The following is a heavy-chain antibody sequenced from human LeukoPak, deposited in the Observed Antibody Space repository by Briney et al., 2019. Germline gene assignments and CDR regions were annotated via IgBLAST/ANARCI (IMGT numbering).Heavy chain of an antibody. CDR1: GFTVSSNY. Sequence: GGSLRLSCAASGFTVSSNYMSWVRQAPGKGLEWVSVIYSGGSTYYADSVKGRFTISRDNSKNTLYLQMNSLRAEDTAVYYCARGGLRYFDWPYDAFDIWGQGTMVTVSS. CDR3: ARGGLRYFDWPYDAFDI. CDR2: IYSGGST. V-gene: IGHV3-53*05. D-gene: IGHD3-9*01. J-gene: IGHJ3*02.